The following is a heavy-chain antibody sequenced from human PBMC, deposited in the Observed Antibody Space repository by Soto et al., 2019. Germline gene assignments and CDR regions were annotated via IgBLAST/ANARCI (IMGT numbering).Heavy chain of an antibody. D-gene: IGHD3-16*01. CDR2: IHVTRSII. V-gene: IGHV3-48*02. Sequence: EVQLVESGGGWAHRGGSLKLPLAVSGFTLSSNAMNGVRQAPGKGLGWVAYIHVTRSIIYYADSGKGRFTISRDNAKNSLYLQMDSLRDEDTALYYCARDARNADYDYWGQGTLVTVSS. J-gene: IGHJ4*02. CDR1: GFTLSSNA. CDR3: ARDARNADYDY.